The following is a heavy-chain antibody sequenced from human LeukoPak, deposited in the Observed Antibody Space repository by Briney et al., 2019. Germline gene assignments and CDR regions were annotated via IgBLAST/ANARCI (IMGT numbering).Heavy chain of an antibody. Sequence: SVKVSCKASGGTFRSYAISWVRQAPGQGLEWMGGIIPIFGTANYAQKFQGRVTITADESTSTAYMELSSLRSEDTAVYYCARGIEVAHSDYFDYWGQGTLVTVSS. CDR1: GGTFRSYA. J-gene: IGHJ4*02. V-gene: IGHV1-69*13. CDR3: ARGIEVAHSDYFDY. CDR2: IIPIFGTA. D-gene: IGHD2-15*01.